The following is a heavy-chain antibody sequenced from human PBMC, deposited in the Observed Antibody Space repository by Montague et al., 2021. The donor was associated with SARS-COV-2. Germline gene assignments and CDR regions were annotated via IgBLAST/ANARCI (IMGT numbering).Heavy chain of an antibody. Sequence: SETRSLTCTVSGGSISSDNWWTWLRQPPGKGLEWIWDIYHSGTTNYHPPLNSRLTLSVDKTKHQISLKLVSVTAADTAMYYCALPLGGARFDSWGQGTLVTVSS. D-gene: IGHD3-16*01. CDR1: GGSISSDNW. CDR3: ALPLGGARFDS. CDR2: IYHSGTT. J-gene: IGHJ5*01. V-gene: IGHV4-4*02.